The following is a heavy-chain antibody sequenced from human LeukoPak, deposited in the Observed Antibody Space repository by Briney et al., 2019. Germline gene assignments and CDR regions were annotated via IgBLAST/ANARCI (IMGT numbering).Heavy chain of an antibody. J-gene: IGHJ4*02. CDR1: GGSFSGYY. Sequence: SETLSLTCAVYGGSFSGYYWSWIRQPPGKGLEWIGEINHSGSTNYNPSLKSRVTISVDTSKNQFSLKLSSVTAADTAVYYCARGRGGDCSGGSRSYYFDYWGQGTLVTVSS. V-gene: IGHV4-34*01. D-gene: IGHD2-15*01. CDR2: INHSGST. CDR3: ARGRGGDCSGGSRSYYFDY.